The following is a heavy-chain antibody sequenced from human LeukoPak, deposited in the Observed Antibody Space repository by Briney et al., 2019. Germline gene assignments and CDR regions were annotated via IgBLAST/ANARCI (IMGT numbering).Heavy chain of an antibody. CDR1: GYTFTGYY. D-gene: IGHD3-22*01. Sequence: ASVKVSCKASGYTFTGYYMHWVRQAPGQGLEWMGWINPNSGGTNYAQKFQGRVTMTRDTSISTAYMELSRLRSDDTVVYYCARDLYYYDSSGYYYASIYYYGMDVWGQGTTVTVSS. J-gene: IGHJ6*02. V-gene: IGHV1-2*02. CDR3: ARDLYYYDSSGYYYASIYYYGMDV. CDR2: INPNSGGT.